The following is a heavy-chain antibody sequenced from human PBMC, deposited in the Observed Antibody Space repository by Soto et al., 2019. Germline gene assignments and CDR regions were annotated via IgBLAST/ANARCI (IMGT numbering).Heavy chain of an antibody. D-gene: IGHD4-4*01. V-gene: IGHV3-23*01. CDR1: GFTFSSFA. Sequence: EVQLLESGGGLVQPGGSLRLSCAASGFTFSSFAMNWVRQAPGKGLEWVSAITGSGSSAYFADAVKGRFTISRDNSKKTLYLQMNSLRVEDSGVYFWAKATVTTSYFYGMDVRGQGTTVIVSS. CDR3: AKATVTTSYFYGMDV. CDR2: ITGSGSSA. J-gene: IGHJ6*02.